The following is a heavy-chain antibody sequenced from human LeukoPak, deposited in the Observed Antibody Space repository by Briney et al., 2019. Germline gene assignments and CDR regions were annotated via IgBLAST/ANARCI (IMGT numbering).Heavy chain of an antibody. Sequence: PGGSLRLSCAASGFTFSSSWMTWVRQAPGRGLEWVASVKGDGGDKYYVDSVKGRFTISRDNAKSSLYLQMSGLRAEDTAVYYCARTYDFGRGPPGDAFDNWGPGTWVTVSS. V-gene: IGHV3-7*01. CDR3: ARTYDFGRGPPGDAFDN. J-gene: IGHJ3*02. CDR1: GFTFSSSW. D-gene: IGHD3-3*01. CDR2: VKGDGGDK.